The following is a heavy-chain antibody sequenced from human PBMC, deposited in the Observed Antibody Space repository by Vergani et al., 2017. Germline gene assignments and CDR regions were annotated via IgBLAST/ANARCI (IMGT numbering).Heavy chain of an antibody. CDR3: ARGSSPLIPDAFDI. CDR2: ISGSGSTI. J-gene: IGHJ3*02. CDR1: GFTFSDYY. Sequence: QVQLVESGGGVVQPGRSLRLSCAASGFTFSDYYMSWIRQAPGKGLEWVSYISGSGSTIYYADSLKGRFTISRDNTKKSLYLQMNSLRAEDTAVYYCARGSSPLIPDAFDIWGQGTMVTVSS. D-gene: IGHD1-26*01. V-gene: IGHV3-11*04.